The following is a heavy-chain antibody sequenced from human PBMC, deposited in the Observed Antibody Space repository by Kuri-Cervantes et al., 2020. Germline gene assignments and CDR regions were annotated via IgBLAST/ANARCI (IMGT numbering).Heavy chain of an antibody. CDR2: ISSSGSTI. D-gene: IGHD2-15*01. Sequence: GGSLRLSCAASGFTFSDYYMSWIRQAPGKGLEWVSYISSSGSTIYYADSVKGRFTISRDNSKNTLYLQMNSLRAEDTAVYYCARAYCNTGSCSITGAAGYWGQGTLVTVSS. V-gene: IGHV3-11*04. CDR1: GFTFSDYY. CDR3: ARAYCNTGSCSITGAAGY. J-gene: IGHJ4*02.